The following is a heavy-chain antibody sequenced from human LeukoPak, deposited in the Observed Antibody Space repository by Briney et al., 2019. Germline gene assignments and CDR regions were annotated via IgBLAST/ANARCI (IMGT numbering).Heavy chain of an antibody. CDR2: INHSGST. D-gene: IGHD4-17*01. Sequence: PSETLSLTCAVYGGSFSGYYWSWIRQPPGKGLEWIGEINHSGSTNYNPSLKSRVTISVDTSKNQFSLKLSSVTAADTAVYYCARDSTMTTGFYGWFDPWGQGTLVTVSS. V-gene: IGHV4-34*01. J-gene: IGHJ5*02. CDR1: GGSFSGYY. CDR3: ARDSTMTTGFYGWFDP.